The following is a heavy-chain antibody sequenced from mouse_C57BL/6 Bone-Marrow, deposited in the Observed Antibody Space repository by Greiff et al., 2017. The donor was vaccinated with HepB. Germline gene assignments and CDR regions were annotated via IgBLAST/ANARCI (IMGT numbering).Heavy chain of an antibody. CDR2: IRSKSNNYAT. Sequence: EVQLVESGGGLVQPKGSLKLSCAASGFSFNTYAMNWVRQAPGKGLEWVARIRSKSNNYATYYADSVKDRFTISRDDSESMLYLQMNNLKTEDTAMYYGVRQSPGPWPYFDYWGQGTTLTVSS. V-gene: IGHV10-1*01. CDR3: VRQSPGPWPYFDY. CDR1: GFSFNTYA. J-gene: IGHJ2*01.